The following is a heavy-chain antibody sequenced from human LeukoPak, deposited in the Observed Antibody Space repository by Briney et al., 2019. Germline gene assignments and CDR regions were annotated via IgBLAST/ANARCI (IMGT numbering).Heavy chain of an antibody. CDR3: ARAVGVGRGTYFDL. Sequence: SETLSLTCTVSGDSISSSRHSWGWIRQPPGKGLEWIGSIYYRGSTHYNPSLMSRVTISVDTSKNQFSLKLSSVTAADTAVYYCARAVGVGRGTYFDLWGRGTLVTVSS. CDR1: GDSISSSRHS. J-gene: IGHJ2*01. CDR2: IYYRGST. V-gene: IGHV4-39*01. D-gene: IGHD1-1*01.